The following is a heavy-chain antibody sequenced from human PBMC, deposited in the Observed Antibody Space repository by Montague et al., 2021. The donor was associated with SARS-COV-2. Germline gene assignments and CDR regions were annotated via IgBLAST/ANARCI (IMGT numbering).Heavy chain of an antibody. Sequence: SETLSLTCAVYGGSFIGYYWSWIRQPPGKGLEWIGEINQSGSTNYNPSLKSRVTLSVDTPKKQFSLKLSSLTAADTAVYYCARVAGGYYHDSSAYLDYWGQGSLVTVSS. J-gene: IGHJ4*02. CDR1: GGSFIGYY. CDR2: INQSGST. V-gene: IGHV4-34*01. CDR3: ARVAGGYYHDSSAYLDY. D-gene: IGHD3-22*01.